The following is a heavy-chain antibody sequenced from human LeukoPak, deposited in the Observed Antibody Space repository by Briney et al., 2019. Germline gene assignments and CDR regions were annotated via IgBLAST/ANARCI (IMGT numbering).Heavy chain of an antibody. V-gene: IGHV3-48*04. CDR1: GFTFSSYS. CDR2: ISSSSSTI. D-gene: IGHD2-2*01. J-gene: IGHJ4*02. CDR3: ARTIPAATRWSFES. Sequence: GGSLRLTCAASGFTFSSYSMDWVRQAPGKGLEWVSYISSSSSTIYYADPVKGRFTISRDNAKNSLYLQMNSLRAEDTAVYYYARTIPAATRWSFESWGQGTLVTVSS.